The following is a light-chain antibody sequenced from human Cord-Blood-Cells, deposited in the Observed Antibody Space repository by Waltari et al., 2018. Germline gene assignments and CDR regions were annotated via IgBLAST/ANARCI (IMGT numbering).Light chain of an antibody. CDR2: DVS. J-gene: IGLJ3*02. Sequence: QSALTQPASVSGSPGQSITISCTGTSSDVGGYNYVSWYQQHPGKAPKLMICDVSKRPSGVSNRFSGSKSGTTASLTISGLQAEDEADYYCSSYTSSSTFWVFGGGTKLTVL. CDR3: SSYTSSSTFWV. V-gene: IGLV2-14*01. CDR1: SSDVGGYNY.